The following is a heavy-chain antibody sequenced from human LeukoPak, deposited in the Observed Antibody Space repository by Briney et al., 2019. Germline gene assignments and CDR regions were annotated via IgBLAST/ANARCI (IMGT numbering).Heavy chain of an antibody. J-gene: IGHJ3*02. V-gene: IGHV3-23*01. CDR1: GFTFSSVG. CDR2: ISGSGGSI. D-gene: IGHD6-13*01. CDR3: ARGSRHSSSWGAFDI. Sequence: PGGSLRLSCEASGFTFSSVGMNWVRQAPGKGLEWVSAISGSGGSIYYADSVKGRFTISRDNSKNTLYLQMNSLRAEDTAVYYCARGSRHSSSWGAFDIWGQGTMVTVSS.